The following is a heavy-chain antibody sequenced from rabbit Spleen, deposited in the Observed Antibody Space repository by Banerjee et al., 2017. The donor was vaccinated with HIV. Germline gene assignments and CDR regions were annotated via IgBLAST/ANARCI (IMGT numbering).Heavy chain of an antibody. V-gene: IGHV1S45*01. CDR1: GFSFSDRDV. CDR3: ARNYVNAFDP. D-gene: IGHD1-1*01. J-gene: IGHJ2*01. CDR2: IDTNDGDT. Sequence: QEQLVESGGGLVKPEGSLTLTCKASGFSFSDRDVICWVRQAPGKGLEWIACIDTNDGDTDYANWPKGRFTISKTSSTTVTLQMTSLTAADTATYFCARNYVNAFDPWGQGTLVTVS.